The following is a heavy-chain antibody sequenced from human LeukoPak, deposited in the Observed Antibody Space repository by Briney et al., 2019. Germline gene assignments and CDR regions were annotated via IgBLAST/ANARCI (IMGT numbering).Heavy chain of an antibody. D-gene: IGHD2-21*01. J-gene: IGHJ3*01. CDR2: INSDARST. Sequence: GGSLRLSCAASGFSYISYWMHWVRQAPGKGLVWVSRINSDARSTNYLDSVRGRFTISRDNAKNTLYLQMNSLRAEGTAVYYCVRNSDLWGQGTLVTVSS. V-gene: IGHV3-74*01. CDR1: GFSYISYW. CDR3: VRNSDL.